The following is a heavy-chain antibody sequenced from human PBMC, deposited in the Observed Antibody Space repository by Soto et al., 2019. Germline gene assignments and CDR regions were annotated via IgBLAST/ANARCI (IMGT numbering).Heavy chain of an antibody. Sequence: QVQLVQSGAEVKKPGASVKVSCKASGYTFTSYGISWVRQAPGQGLEWMGWISAYNGNTNYAQKLQGRVTMTTDTSTSTAYMELRSLRSDDTAVYYCARDKKVRGVIPLYYYYGMDVWGQGTTVTVSS. V-gene: IGHV1-18*01. CDR1: GYTFTSYG. CDR2: ISAYNGNT. D-gene: IGHD3-10*01. J-gene: IGHJ6*02. CDR3: ARDKKVRGVIPLYYYYGMDV.